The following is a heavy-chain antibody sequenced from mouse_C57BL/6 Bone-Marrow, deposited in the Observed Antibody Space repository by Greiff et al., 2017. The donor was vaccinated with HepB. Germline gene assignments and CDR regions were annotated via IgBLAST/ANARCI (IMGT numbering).Heavy chain of an antibody. V-gene: IGHV1-4*01. D-gene: IGHD1-1*01. CDR3: ARFTTVVGGDY. Sequence: VQLQQSGAELARPGASVKMSCKASGYTSTSYTMHWVKQRPGQGLEWIGYINPSSGYTKYNQKFKDKATLTADKSSSTAYMQLSSLTSEDSAVYYCARFTTVVGGDYWGQGTTLTVSS. J-gene: IGHJ2*01. CDR2: INPSSGYT. CDR1: GYTSTSYT.